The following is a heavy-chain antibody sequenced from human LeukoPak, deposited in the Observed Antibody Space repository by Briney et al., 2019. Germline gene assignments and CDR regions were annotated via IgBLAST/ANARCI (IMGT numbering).Heavy chain of an antibody. Sequence: SETLSLTCAVYGGSFSGYYWSWIRQPPGKGLEWIGEINHSGGTNYNPSLKSRVTISVDTSKNQFSLKLSSVTAADTAVYYCARGHNYYDSSGYHNWFDPWGQGTLVTVSS. V-gene: IGHV4-34*01. D-gene: IGHD3-22*01. CDR1: GGSFSGYY. CDR3: ARGHNYYDSSGYHNWFDP. CDR2: INHSGGT. J-gene: IGHJ5*02.